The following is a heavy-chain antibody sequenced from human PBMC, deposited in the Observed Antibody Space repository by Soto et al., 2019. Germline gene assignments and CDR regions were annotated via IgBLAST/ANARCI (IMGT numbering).Heavy chain of an antibody. J-gene: IGHJ4*02. V-gene: IGHV3-30-3*01. CDR3: ARDQTPVSGTFSRDLGY. D-gene: IGHD3-16*01. CDR1: GFTFSSYA. Sequence: VQLLESGGGLVQPGGSLRLSCAASGFTFSSYAMHWVRQAPGKGLEWVAVISYDGSNKYYADSVKGRFTISRDNSKNTLYLQMNSLRAEDTAVYYCARDQTPVSGTFSRDLGYWGQGTLVTVSS. CDR2: ISYDGSNK.